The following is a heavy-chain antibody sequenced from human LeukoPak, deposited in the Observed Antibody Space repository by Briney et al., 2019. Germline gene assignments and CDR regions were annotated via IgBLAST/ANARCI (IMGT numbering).Heavy chain of an antibody. CDR1: GYTFTGYY. D-gene: IGHD3-22*01. CDR3: ARVSSRYYYDSSGYYPHYFDY. J-gene: IGHJ4*02. Sequence: ASVKVSCKASGYTFTGYYMHWVRQAPGQGLEWMGWINPNSGGTNYAQKFQGRVTMTRDTSISTAYMELSRLRSDDTAVYYCARVSSRYYYDSSGYYPHYFDYWGQGTLVTVSS. CDR2: INPNSGGT. V-gene: IGHV1-2*02.